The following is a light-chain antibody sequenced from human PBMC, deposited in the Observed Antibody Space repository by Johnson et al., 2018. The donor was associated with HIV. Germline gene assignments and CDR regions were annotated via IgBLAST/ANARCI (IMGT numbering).Light chain of an antibody. CDR2: DNN. CDR3: GTWESSLSVYV. CDR1: SSNIGNNY. J-gene: IGLJ1*01. V-gene: IGLV1-51*01. Sequence: QSVLTQPPSVSAAPGQKVTISCSGSSSNIGNNYVSWYQQLPGTAPKLLIYDNNKRPSGIPDRFSGSKSGTSATLGITGLQTEDEAAYYCGTWESSLSVYVFGTGTTVTVL.